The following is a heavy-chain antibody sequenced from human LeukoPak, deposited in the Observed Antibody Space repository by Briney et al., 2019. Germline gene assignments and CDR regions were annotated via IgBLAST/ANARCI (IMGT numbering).Heavy chain of an antibody. CDR1: GGSINTYY. CDR3: ARHGASGSYLYYFDY. V-gene: IGHV4-59*08. Sequence: SETLSLTCTVSGGSINTYYWSWIRQPPGKGLEWIGFIYYSGSTNYNPSLKSRVTISVDTSKNQFSLKLSSVTAADTAVYFCARHGASGSYLYYFDYWGQGTLVTVSS. J-gene: IGHJ4*02. D-gene: IGHD1-26*01. CDR2: IYYSGST.